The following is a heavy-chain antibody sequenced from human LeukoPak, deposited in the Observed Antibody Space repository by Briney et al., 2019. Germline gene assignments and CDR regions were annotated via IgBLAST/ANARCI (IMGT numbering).Heavy chain of an antibody. V-gene: IGHV3-7*04. J-gene: IGHJ6*02. CDR3: ARDHGRSGAGYHYNGMDV. Sequence: GGSLRLSCAASGFTFSSYWTSWVRQAPGKGLEWVANIKEDGSEKYYVGSVKGRFTISRDNAKNSLYLQMNSLRAEDTAVYYCARDHGRSGAGYHYNGMDVWGQGTTVTVSS. CDR2: IKEDGSEK. D-gene: IGHD2-15*01. CDR1: GFTFSSYW.